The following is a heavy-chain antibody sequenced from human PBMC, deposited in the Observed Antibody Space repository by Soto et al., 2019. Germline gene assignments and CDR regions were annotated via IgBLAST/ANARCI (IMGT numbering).Heavy chain of an antibody. CDR1: GYTLTELS. CDR3: ASISFGVVIISLGAFDI. CDR2: FDPEDGET. J-gene: IGHJ3*02. D-gene: IGHD3-3*01. V-gene: IGHV1-24*01. Sequence: ASVKVSCKVSGYTLTELSMHWVRQAPGKGLEWMGGFDPEDGETIYAQKFQGRVTMTEDTSTDTAYMELSSLRSEDTAVYYCASISFGVVIISLGAFDIWGQGTMVTVSS.